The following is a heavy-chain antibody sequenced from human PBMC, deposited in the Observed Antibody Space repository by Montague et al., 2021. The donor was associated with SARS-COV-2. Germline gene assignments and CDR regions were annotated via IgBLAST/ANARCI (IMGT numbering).Heavy chain of an antibody. V-gene: IGHV4-39*07. CDR1: GGSISSSSYY. CDR2: IYYSGST. J-gene: IGHJ4*02. D-gene: IGHD3-16*01. Sequence: SETLSLTCTVSGGSISSSSYYWGWIRQPPGKGLEWIGSIYYSGSTYYNPSLKSRVTISVDTSKNQFSLKLSSVTAADTAAYYCARDLWVWLSVGGSFDSWGQGTLVTVSS. CDR3: ARDLWVWLSVGGSFDS.